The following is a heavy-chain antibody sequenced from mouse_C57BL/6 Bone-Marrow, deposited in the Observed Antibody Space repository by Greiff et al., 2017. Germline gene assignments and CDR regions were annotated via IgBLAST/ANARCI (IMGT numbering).Heavy chain of an antibody. V-gene: IGHV5-12*01. J-gene: IGHJ4*01. Sequence: EVHLVESGGGLVQPGGSLKLSCAASGFTFSDYYMYWVRQTPEKRLEWVAYISNGGGSTYYPDTVKGRFTISRDNAKNTLYLQMSRLKSEDTAMYYCARRGITTVVGYAMDYWGQGTSVTVSS. CDR2: ISNGGGST. CDR3: ARRGITTVVGYAMDY. CDR1: GFTFSDYY. D-gene: IGHD1-1*01.